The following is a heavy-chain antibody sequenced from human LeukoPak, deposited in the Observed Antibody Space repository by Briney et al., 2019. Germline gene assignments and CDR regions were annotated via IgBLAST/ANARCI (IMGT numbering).Heavy chain of an antibody. D-gene: IGHD2-8*01. Sequence: SETLSLTCTVSGGSINNYYWSWIRQPAGKGLEWIGRINASGRTNYNSALKSRVTMSVDTSKNQFSLKVKSVTAADTAVYYCARYLTATDAFDIWGQGTMVTVSS. CDR1: GGSINNYY. CDR2: INASGRT. J-gene: IGHJ3*02. V-gene: IGHV4-4*07. CDR3: ARYLTATDAFDI.